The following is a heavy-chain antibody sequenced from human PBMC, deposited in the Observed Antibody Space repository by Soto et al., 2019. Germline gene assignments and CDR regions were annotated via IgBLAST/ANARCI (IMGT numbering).Heavy chain of an antibody. Sequence: GGSLRLSCAASGFTFSSYSMNWVRQAPGKGLEWVANIKQDGSEKYYVDSVKGRFTVSRDNAKNSLYLQMNSLRAEDTAVYYCTRDSVAGEDYWGQGTLVTSPQ. CDR2: IKQDGSEK. CDR3: TRDSVAGEDY. J-gene: IGHJ4*02. CDR1: GFTFSSYS. V-gene: IGHV3-7*01. D-gene: IGHD6-19*01.